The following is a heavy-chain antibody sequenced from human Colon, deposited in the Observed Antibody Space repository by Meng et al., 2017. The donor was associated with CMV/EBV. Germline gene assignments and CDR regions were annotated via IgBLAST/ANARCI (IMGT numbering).Heavy chain of an antibody. CDR2: INPNSGDA. Sequence: ASVKVSCKTSGYTANGYYIHWVRQAPGQGLKWMGWINPNSGDANYARTFLGRVTMTADTSISTVYMELRGLRSGDTAVYYCAREGTYASSSGLGLWGPGALVTVSS. J-gene: IGHJ4*02. CDR1: GYTANGYY. V-gene: IGHV1-2*02. D-gene: IGHD3-16*01. CDR3: AREGTYASSSGLGL.